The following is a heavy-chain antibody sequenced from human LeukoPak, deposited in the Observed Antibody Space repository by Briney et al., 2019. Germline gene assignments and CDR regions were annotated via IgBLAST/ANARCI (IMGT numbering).Heavy chain of an antibody. CDR3: VRVGNYYDSSGYDY. J-gene: IGHJ3*01. CDR2: ISSSSSYI. D-gene: IGHD3-22*01. V-gene: IGHV3-21*01. Sequence: GGSLRLSCAASGFTFSSYSMNWVRQAPGKGLEWVSSISSSSSYIYYADSVKGRFTISRDNAKNSLYLQMNSLRAEDTAVYYCVRVGNYYDSSGYDYWGQGTMVTVSS. CDR1: GFTFSSYS.